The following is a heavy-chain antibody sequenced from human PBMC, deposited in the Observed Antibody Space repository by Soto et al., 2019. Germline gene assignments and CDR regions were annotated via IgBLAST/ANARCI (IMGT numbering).Heavy chain of an antibody. D-gene: IGHD3-22*01. Sequence: SATLSLTCTVSGGSISSGDYYWSWIRQPPGKGLEWIGYIYYSGSTYYNPSLKSRVTISVDTSKNQFSLKLSSVTAADTAVYYCARDRGDYYDSSGYPVAWFDPWGQGTLVTVSS. CDR3: ARDRGDYYDSSGYPVAWFDP. V-gene: IGHV4-30-4*01. CDR2: IYYSGST. CDR1: GGSISSGDYY. J-gene: IGHJ5*02.